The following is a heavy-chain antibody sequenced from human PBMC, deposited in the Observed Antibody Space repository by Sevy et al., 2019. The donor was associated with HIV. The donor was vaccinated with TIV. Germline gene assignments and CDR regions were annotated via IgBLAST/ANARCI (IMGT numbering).Heavy chain of an antibody. CDR1: GFTFSSYA. CDR2: ISYDGTNK. D-gene: IGHD3-22*01. CDR3: ARGDSSGYYNYYYGMDV. J-gene: IGHJ6*02. V-gene: IGHV3-30-3*01. Sequence: GGSLRLSCAASGFTFSSYAMHWVRQAPGKGLEWVAVISYDGTNKYYADSVKGRFTISRDNSKNTAYLEMNSLRAEDTAVYYWARGDSSGYYNYYYGMDVWGQGTTVTVSS.